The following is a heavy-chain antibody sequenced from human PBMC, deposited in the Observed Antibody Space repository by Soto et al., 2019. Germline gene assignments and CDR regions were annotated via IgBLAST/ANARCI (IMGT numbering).Heavy chain of an antibody. J-gene: IGHJ5*02. CDR3: ARDRGCSGGSCYSRPLDP. V-gene: IGHV1-69*01. CDR2: IIPIFGTA. Sequence: QVQLVQSGAEVKKPGSSVKVSCKASGGTFSSYVFSWVRQAPGQGLEWMGGIIPIFGTANYAQKFQGRVTITADESTRTAYMALSSLRSEDTAVYYCARDRGCSGGSCYSRPLDPWGQGTLVIVSS. CDR1: GGTFSSYV. D-gene: IGHD2-15*01.